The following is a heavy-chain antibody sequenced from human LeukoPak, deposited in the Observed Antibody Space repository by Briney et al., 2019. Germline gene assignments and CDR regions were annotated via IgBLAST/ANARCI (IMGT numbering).Heavy chain of an antibody. CDR3: AKDFSRGYNAFDI. V-gene: IGHV3-30*18. J-gene: IGHJ3*02. D-gene: IGHD3-22*01. CDR1: GFTFSSYG. Sequence: PGGSLRLSCAASGFTFSSYGMHWVRQAPGKGLEWVAVISYDGSNKYYADSVKGRFTISRDNSKNTLYLQMNSLRAEDTAVYYCAKDFSRGYNAFDIWGQGTMVTVSS. CDR2: ISYDGSNK.